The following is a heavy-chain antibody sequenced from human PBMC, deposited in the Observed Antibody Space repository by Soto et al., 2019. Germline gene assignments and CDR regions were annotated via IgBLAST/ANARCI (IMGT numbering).Heavy chain of an antibody. CDR2: ISYDGKVK. CDR1: GFTFTRHD. D-gene: IGHD3-9*01. V-gene: IGHV3-30*03. Sequence: PGGSLRLSCAGSGFTFTRHDMHWARQPPGKGLEWVALISYDGKVKYYAESVKGRFTISRDNSKNTLDLQMNSLTAEDTAVYYCAALEGFDGAAYYPLDYWGQGTLVTVYS. J-gene: IGHJ4*02. CDR3: AALEGFDGAAYYPLDY.